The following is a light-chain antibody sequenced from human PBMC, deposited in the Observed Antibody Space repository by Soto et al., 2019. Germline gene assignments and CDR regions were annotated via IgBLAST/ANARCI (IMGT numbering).Light chain of an antibody. J-gene: IGKJ1*01. CDR3: QQYGSSPRT. Sequence: EIVMTQSPATQSVSPGERATLSCRASQSVSANLAWYQQKPGQAPRLLIYGAYSRATGITDRFSGSGSGTDFTLTISRLEPEDFAVYYCQQYGSSPRTFGQGTQVDIK. CDR2: GAY. V-gene: IGKV3-20*01. CDR1: QSVSAN.